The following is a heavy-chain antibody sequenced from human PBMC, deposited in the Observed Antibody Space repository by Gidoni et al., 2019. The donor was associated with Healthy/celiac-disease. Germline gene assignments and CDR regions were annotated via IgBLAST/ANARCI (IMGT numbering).Heavy chain of an antibody. CDR3: AAEVGELSDAFDI. CDR2: IVVGSGNT. V-gene: IGHV1-58*01. J-gene: IGHJ3*02. CDR1: GFTFTSSA. D-gene: IGHD3-10*01. Sequence: QMQLVQSGPEVKKPGTSVKVSCKASGFTFTSSAVQWVRQARGQRLEWIGWIVVGSGNTNYAQKFQERVTITRDMSTSTAYMELSSLRSEDTAVYYCAAEVGELSDAFDIWGQGTMVTVSS.